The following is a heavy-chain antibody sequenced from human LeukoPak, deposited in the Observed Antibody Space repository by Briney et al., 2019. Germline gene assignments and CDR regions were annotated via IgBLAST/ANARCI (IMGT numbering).Heavy chain of an antibody. Sequence: SVKVSCKASGGTFSTFALSWVRQAPGRGLDWMGGIIPILRTANYAQKFQGRVTITADESTSTAYMELSSLRSEDTAIYYCATSPTGDSPGYWGQGTLVTVSS. J-gene: IGHJ4*02. CDR3: ATSPTGDSPGY. D-gene: IGHD2-21*02. V-gene: IGHV1-69*13. CDR1: GGTFSTFA. CDR2: IIPILRTA.